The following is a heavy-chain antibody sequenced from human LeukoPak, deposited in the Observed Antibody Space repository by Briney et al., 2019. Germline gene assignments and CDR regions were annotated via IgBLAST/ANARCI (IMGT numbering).Heavy chain of an antibody. J-gene: IGHJ6*02. Sequence: PGGSLRLSCAASGFTVSNNYMNWVRQAPGRGLEWVSGIYRDGSTYYAASVKGRFTISRDNSKNTLYLQMNSLTGGDTAVYYCARELYESDLYYHGMDVWGQGTTVTVSS. V-gene: IGHV3-53*01. CDR2: IYRDGST. CDR1: GFTVSNNY. CDR3: ARELYESDLYYHGMDV. D-gene: IGHD5/OR15-5a*01.